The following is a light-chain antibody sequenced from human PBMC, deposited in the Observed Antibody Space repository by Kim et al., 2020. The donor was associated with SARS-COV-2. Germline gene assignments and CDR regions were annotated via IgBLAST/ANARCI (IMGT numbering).Light chain of an antibody. CDR2: QDS. V-gene: IGLV3-1*01. CDR1: KLGDKY. J-gene: IGLJ3*02. CDR3: QAWDSSTKV. Sequence: SVSPGQTASFTCSGDKLGDKYACWYQQKPGQSPVLVIYQDSERPSGIPERFSGSNSGNTATLTISGTQAMDEADYYCQAWDSSTKVFGGGTQLTVL.